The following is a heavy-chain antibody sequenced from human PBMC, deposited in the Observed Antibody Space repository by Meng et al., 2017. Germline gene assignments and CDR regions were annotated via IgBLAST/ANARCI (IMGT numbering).Heavy chain of an antibody. CDR1: GFTFSSYG. V-gene: IGHV3-33*01. CDR3: VRGETNYGENAIDI. Sequence: QLVDSGGGVVQPGRPLRLSCAASGFTFSSYGMHWVRQAPGKGLEWVAVIWYDGSNKYYADSVKGRFTISRDNSKNTLYLQMNSLRAEDTAVYYCVRGETNYGENAIDIWGQGTMVTVAS. J-gene: IGHJ3*02. D-gene: IGHD4-17*01. CDR2: IWYDGSNK.